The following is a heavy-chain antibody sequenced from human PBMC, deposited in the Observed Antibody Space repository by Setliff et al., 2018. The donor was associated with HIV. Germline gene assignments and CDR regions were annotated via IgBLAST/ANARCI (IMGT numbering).Heavy chain of an antibody. Sequence: PGGSLRLSCAASGFTFGSYPMHWVRQAPGKGLEWVAVISYGGGLKLYADSVKGRFTISRDNTKNALYLHMNSLRAEDTAVYYCAKLQEGHVYSHYDSWGQGTLVTVSS. CDR3: AKLQEGHVYSHYDS. CDR1: GFTFGSYP. J-gene: IGHJ4*02. D-gene: IGHD2-21*01. CDR2: ISYGGGLK. V-gene: IGHV3-30*04.